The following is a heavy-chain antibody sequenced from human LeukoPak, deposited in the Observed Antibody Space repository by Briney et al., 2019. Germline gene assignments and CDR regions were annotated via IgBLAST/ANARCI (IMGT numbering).Heavy chain of an antibody. V-gene: IGHV3-23*01. Sequence: GGSLRLSCAASGFTFSSYAMSWVRQAPGKGLEWASAISGSGGSTYYADSVKGRFTISRDNSKNTLYLQMNSLRAEDTAVYYCAKGGLLQLWYRYYYGMDVWGQGTTVTVSS. CDR3: AKGGLLQLWYRYYYGMDV. D-gene: IGHD5-18*01. CDR2: ISGSGGST. J-gene: IGHJ6*02. CDR1: GFTFSSYA.